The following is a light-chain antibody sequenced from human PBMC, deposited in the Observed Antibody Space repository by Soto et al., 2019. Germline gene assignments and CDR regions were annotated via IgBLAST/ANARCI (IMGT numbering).Light chain of an antibody. Sequence: AIQMTQSPSSLSASVGDRVTITCRASQGIRNDLGWYQQKQGKAPKLLIYAASSLQSGVPSRFSGSGSGTDFTLTISSLQPEDFATYYGLQDYNYHPTFGQGNKVEIK. CDR2: AAS. CDR1: QGIRND. CDR3: LQDYNYHPT. J-gene: IGKJ1*01. V-gene: IGKV1-6*01.